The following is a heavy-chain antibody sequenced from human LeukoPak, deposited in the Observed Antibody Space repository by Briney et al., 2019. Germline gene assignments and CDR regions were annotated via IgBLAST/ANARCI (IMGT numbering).Heavy chain of an antibody. CDR1: GYTFTGYY. CDR3: ARGGVVPAASYYYMDV. V-gene: IGHV1-2*02. J-gene: IGHJ6*03. Sequence: ASVKVSCKASGYTFTGYYMHWVRQAPGQGLEWMGWINPNSGGTNYAQKFQGRVTMTRDTSISTAYMELSRLRSDDTAVYYCARGGVVPAASYYYMDVWGKGTTVSISS. CDR2: INPNSGGT. D-gene: IGHD2-2*01.